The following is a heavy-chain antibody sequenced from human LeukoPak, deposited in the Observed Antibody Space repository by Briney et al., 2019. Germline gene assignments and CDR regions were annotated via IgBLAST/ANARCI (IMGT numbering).Heavy chain of an antibody. Sequence: ASVKVSCKASGYTFTGYYMHWVRQAPGQGLEWMGWINPNSGGTNYAQKFQGRVTMTRDTSISTAYMELSRLRSDDTAVYYCARRSRITIFGVVIHRDNWFDPWGQGTLVTVSS. CDR3: ARRSRITIFGVVIHRDNWFDP. V-gene: IGHV1-2*02. J-gene: IGHJ5*02. CDR2: INPNSGGT. CDR1: GYTFTGYY. D-gene: IGHD3-3*01.